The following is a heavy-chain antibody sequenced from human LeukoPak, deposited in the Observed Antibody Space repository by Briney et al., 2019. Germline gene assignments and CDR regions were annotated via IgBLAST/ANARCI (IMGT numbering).Heavy chain of an antibody. D-gene: IGHD6-19*01. Sequence: ASVKVSCKASGYTFTSYGISWVRQAPGQGLEWMGWISAYNGNTNYAQKLQGRVTMTTDTSTSTAYMELRSLRSDDTAVYYCARVDNQWLVLIGRTGNWFDPWGQGTLDTVSS. V-gene: IGHV1-18*01. CDR3: ARVDNQWLVLIGRTGNWFDP. CDR1: GYTFTSYG. CDR2: ISAYNGNT. J-gene: IGHJ5*02.